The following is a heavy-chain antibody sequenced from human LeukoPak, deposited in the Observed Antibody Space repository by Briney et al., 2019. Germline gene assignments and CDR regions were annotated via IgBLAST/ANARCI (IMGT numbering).Heavy chain of an antibody. V-gene: IGHV3-21*01. J-gene: IGHJ4*02. CDR3: ARGRFDY. CDR1: GFTFSSFG. CDR2: IFTSGSYI. Sequence: GRSLRLSCAASGFTFSSFGMNWVRQTPGKGLEWVSSIFTSGSYIYYTDSVNGRFTISRDNAKNSLYLQMNSLRDEDTAVYYCARGRFDYWGQGTLVTVSS.